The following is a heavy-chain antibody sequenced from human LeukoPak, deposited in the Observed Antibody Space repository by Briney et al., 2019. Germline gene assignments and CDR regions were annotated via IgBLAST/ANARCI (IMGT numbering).Heavy chain of an antibody. CDR1: GGTFSSYA. Sequence: GASVKVSCKASGGTFSSYAISWVGQPPGQGLEWMGGIIPIFGTANYAQKFQGRVTITTDESTSTAYMELSSLRSEDTAVYYCAREPRYSHNWFDPWGQGTLVTVSS. J-gene: IGHJ5*02. V-gene: IGHV1-69*05. D-gene: IGHD5-18*01. CDR3: AREPRYSHNWFDP. CDR2: IIPIFGTA.